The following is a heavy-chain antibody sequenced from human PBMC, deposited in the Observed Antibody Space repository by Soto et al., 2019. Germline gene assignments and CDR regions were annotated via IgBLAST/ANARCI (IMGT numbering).Heavy chain of an antibody. CDR1: GYTFTSYG. V-gene: IGHV1-18*01. J-gene: IGHJ6*02. Sequence: ASVKVSCKASGYTFTSYGISWVRQAPGQGLEWMGWISAYNGNTNYAQKLQGRVTMTTDTSTSTAYMELRSLRSDDTAVYYCARDEGKDSSGWYENYYGMDVWGQGTTVTVSS. CDR3: ARDEGKDSSGWYENYYGMDV. CDR2: ISAYNGNT. D-gene: IGHD6-19*01.